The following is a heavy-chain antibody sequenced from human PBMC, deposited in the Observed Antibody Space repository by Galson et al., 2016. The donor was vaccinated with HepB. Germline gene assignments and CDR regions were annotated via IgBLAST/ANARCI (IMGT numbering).Heavy chain of an antibody. CDR2: IHSSGST. CDR1: GASITNEY. CDR3: ARHVLSGYFFGMDV. V-gene: IGHV4-59*08. Sequence: ETLSLPCAVSGASITNEYWSWIRQPPGKGLEWIGYIHSSGSTNYNPSPKSRVTISVDTSKNQFSLKLISVTAADPAVYYCARHVLSGYFFGMDVWGQGTSVSISS. D-gene: IGHD1-26*01. J-gene: IGHJ6*02.